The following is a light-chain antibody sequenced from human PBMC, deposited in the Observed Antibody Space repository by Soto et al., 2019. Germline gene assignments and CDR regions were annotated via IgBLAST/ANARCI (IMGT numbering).Light chain of an antibody. V-gene: IGKV3-20*01. CDR1: QSVSSY. Sequence: EIVLTQSPATLSLSPGERATLSCRASQSVSSYLAWYQQKPGQAPRLLIYGASNRATGIPDRFSGSGSGTDFTLTIRRLEPEDFAVYYCQQYGSSPRTFGQGTKVDI. CDR2: GAS. CDR3: QQYGSSPRT. J-gene: IGKJ1*01.